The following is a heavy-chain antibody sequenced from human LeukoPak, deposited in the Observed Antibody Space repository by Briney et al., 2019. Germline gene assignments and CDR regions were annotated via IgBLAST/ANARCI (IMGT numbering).Heavy chain of an antibody. CDR2: IYPGDSDT. J-gene: IGHJ5*02. V-gene: IGHV5-51*01. Sequence: GESLKISCKGSGYSFTNYWIGWVRQVPGKGLEWMGIIYPGDSDTRYSPSFRGQVTISADKSISTACLQWSSLKASDTAMYYCARLEVDCTSTTCSQNWFDPWGQGTLVTVSS. CDR1: GYSFTNYW. D-gene: IGHD2-2*01. CDR3: ARLEVDCTSTTCSQNWFDP.